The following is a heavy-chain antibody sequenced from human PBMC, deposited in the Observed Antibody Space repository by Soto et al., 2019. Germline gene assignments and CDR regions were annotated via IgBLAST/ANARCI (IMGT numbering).Heavy chain of an antibody. Sequence: LRLSCDASGFTFSSYAMSWVRQAPGKGLEWVSGISVTGNNILYTDSVKGRFTISRDNAKNSLYLQMNSLRAEDTAVYYCARVISCSGGTCSSHYYYYGMDVWGQGTTVTVSS. CDR3: ARVISCSGGTCSSHYYYYGMDV. CDR2: ISVTGNNI. CDR1: GFTFSSYA. V-gene: IGHV3-23*01. J-gene: IGHJ6*02. D-gene: IGHD2-15*01.